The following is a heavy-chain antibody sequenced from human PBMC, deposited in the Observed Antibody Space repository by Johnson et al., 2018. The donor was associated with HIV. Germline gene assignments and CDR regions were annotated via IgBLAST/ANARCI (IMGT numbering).Heavy chain of an antibody. CDR3: AKPYYDFWSGYYEYNAFDI. CDR2: ISGTGDIT. J-gene: IGHJ3*02. V-gene: IGHV3-23*04. D-gene: IGHD3-3*01. Sequence: VQLVESGGDLVQPGGSLRLSCAASGFAFSNSAMNWVRQAPGKGLEWVSLISGTGDITYYADSVKGRFTISRDNSRKIVYLQMNSLRSEDTAVYYCAKPYYDFWSGYYEYNAFDIWGQGTLVTVSS. CDR1: GFAFSNSA.